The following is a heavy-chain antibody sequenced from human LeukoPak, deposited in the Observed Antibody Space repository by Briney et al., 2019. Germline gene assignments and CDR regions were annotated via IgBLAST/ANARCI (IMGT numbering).Heavy chain of an antibody. CDR3: AKEPASGSCFDY. J-gene: IGHJ4*02. CDR2: ISGSGTST. CDR1: GYTFNSYA. Sequence: GGSLRLSCTASGYTFNSYAMSWVRQAPGKGLEWVSGISGSGTSTYYADSVKGRFTISRDNSKNTLYLQMNSLRAEDTALYYCAKEPASGSCFDYWGQGTLVTVSS. D-gene: IGHD3-10*01. V-gene: IGHV3-23*01.